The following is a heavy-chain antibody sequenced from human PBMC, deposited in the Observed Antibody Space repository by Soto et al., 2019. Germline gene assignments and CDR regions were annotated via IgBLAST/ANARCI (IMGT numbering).Heavy chain of an antibody. D-gene: IGHD4-17*01. CDR2: IHFDGSA. CDR3: AAYGPNSGDGY. CDR1: GFTIYKND. Sequence: EVQLVQSGRGLVQPGGSLRLSCVASGFTIYKNDMIWVRQAPGKGLEWVAHIHFDGSAYYADSVKGRFTISKDNSKNILYFPIRILRSDCHAGYYCAAYGPNSGDGYWGQGTRVTVSS. J-gene: IGHJ4*02. V-gene: IGHV3-66*01.